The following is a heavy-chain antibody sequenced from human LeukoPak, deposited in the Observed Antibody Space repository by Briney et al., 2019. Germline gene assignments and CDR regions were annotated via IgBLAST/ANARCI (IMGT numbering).Heavy chain of an antibody. D-gene: IGHD2-21*02. V-gene: IGHV3-30*18. CDR2: ISYDGSNK. CDR1: GFTFSGYG. J-gene: IGHJ6*02. Sequence: PGGSLRLSCAASGFTFSGYGMRWVRQAPGKGLEWVAVISYDGSNKYYADSVKGRFTISRDNSKNTLYLQMNSLRAEDTAVYYCAKDRGCGGDCYSSYYYYYGMDVWGQGTTVTVSS. CDR3: AKDRGCGGDCYSSYYYYYGMDV.